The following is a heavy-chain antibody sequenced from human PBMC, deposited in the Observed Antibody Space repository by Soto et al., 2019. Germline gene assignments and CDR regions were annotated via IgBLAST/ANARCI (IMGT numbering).Heavy chain of an antibody. V-gene: IGHV3-74*01. CDR1: GFTFSNYV. CDR2: IDTDGTTT. J-gene: IGHJ3*01. Sequence: EVQLVESGGNLVQPGGSLRLSCAASGFTFSNYVMHWVRQVPGKGLVWVSRIDTDGTTTHYADSVKGRFTISRDNAKNTLYLQMNSLRVEDAAVYYCVRHRDGYNFWGQGTMVTVSS. D-gene: IGHD5-12*01. CDR3: VRHRDGYNF.